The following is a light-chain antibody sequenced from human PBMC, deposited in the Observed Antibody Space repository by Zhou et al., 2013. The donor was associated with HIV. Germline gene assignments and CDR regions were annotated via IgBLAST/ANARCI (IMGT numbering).Light chain of an antibody. CDR2: SAS. Sequence: DIQMTQSPSSLSASVGDRVTITCRASQGIRNDLNWYQQKPGKAPKRLIYSASSLQSGVPSRFSGSASGTEFTLTISSLQLEXFATYYCLQHNSLPQTFGQGTKVEIK. CDR1: QGIRND. CDR3: LQHNSLPQT. V-gene: IGKV1-17*01. J-gene: IGKJ1*01.